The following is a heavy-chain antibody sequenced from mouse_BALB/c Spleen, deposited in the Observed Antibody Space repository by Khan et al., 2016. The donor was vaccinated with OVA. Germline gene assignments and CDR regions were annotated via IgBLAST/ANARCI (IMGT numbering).Heavy chain of an antibody. D-gene: IGHD1-1*01. CDR3: ARTPGYYGSNYFDY. J-gene: IGHJ2*01. CDR2: ISSGGSYT. V-gene: IGHV5-9-3*01. CDR1: GFTFSNYA. Sequence: EVELVESGGGLVKPGGSLKFSCAASGFTFSNYAMSWVRQTPEKRLEWVATISSGGSYTYYPDSVKGRFTISRDNANNTLYLLMSSLRSEDTAMYYCARTPGYYGSNYFDYWGHGTTLTVSS.